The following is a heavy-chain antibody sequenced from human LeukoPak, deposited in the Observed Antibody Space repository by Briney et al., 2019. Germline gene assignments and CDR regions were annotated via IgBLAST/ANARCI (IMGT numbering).Heavy chain of an antibody. D-gene: IGHD1-26*01. CDR1: GGSISSGGYY. Sequence: SETLSLTCTVSGGSISSGGYYWSWIRQAPGKGLEWIGYIYHSGSTYYNPSLKSRVTISVDRSKNQFSLKLSSVTAADTAVYYCARALPSPQWELDYWGQGTLVTASS. CDR2: IYHSGST. J-gene: IGHJ4*02. V-gene: IGHV4-30-2*01. CDR3: ARALPSPQWELDY.